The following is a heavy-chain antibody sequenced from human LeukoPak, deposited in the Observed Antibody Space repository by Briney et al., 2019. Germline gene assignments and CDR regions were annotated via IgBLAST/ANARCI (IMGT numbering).Heavy chain of an antibody. Sequence: GRSLRLSCAASGFTFSSYAMHWVRQAPGKGLEWVAVISYDGSNKYYADSVKGRFTISRDNSKNTLYLQMNSLRAEDTAVYYCARDWDWQDAFDIWGQGTMVTVSS. J-gene: IGHJ3*02. V-gene: IGHV3-30-3*01. CDR3: ARDWDWQDAFDI. CDR1: GFTFSSYA. D-gene: IGHD3/OR15-3a*01. CDR2: ISYDGSNK.